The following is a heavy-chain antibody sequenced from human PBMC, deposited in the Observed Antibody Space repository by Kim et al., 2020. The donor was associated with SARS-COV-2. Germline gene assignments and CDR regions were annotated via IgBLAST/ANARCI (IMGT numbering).Heavy chain of an antibody. CDR2: ISGSGGST. D-gene: IGHD2-8*01. J-gene: IGHJ3*02. V-gene: IGHV3-23*01. CDR3: AVDIVLMVYATDAFDI. Sequence: GGSLRLSCAASGFTFSSYAMSWVRQAPGKGLEWVSAISGSGGSTYYADSVKGRFTISRDTSKNTLYLQMNSLRAEDTAVYYCAVDIVLMVYATDAFDIWGQGTMVTVSS. CDR1: GFTFSSYA.